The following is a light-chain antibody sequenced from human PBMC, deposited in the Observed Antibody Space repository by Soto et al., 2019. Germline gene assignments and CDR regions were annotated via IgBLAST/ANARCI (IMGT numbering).Light chain of an antibody. J-gene: IGKJ5*01. CDR3: QQRSNWPIT. Sequence: EIVLTHSPATLSLSPCERATLSFRASQSVSRYLAWYQQKPGQAPRLLIYDASNRATGIPARFSGSGSGTDFTLTISRLEPEDFAVYYCQQRSNWPITFGQGTRLEI. CDR2: DAS. CDR1: QSVSRY. V-gene: IGKV3-11*01.